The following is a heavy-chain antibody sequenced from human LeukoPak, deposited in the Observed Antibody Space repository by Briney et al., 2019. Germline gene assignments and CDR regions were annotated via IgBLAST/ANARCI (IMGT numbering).Heavy chain of an antibody. V-gene: IGHV3-30*18. CDR2: ISYDGSNK. Sequence: GGSLRLSCAASGFTLSSYGMHWVRQAPGKGLEWVAVISYDGSNKYYADSVKGRFTISRDNSKNTLYLQMNSLRAEDTAVYYCAKGFQPDYYGSGSYSQYYYYYMDVWGKGTTVTVSS. CDR3: AKGFQPDYYGSGSYSQYYYYYMDV. CDR1: GFTLSSYG. D-gene: IGHD3-10*01. J-gene: IGHJ6*03.